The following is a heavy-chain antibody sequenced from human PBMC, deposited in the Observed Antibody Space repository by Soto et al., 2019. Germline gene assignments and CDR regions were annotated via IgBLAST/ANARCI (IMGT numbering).Heavy chain of an antibody. Sequence: ASETLSLTCTVSGGSISSSSYYWGWIRQPPGKGLEWIGNIYYSGSTYYNPSLKSRVTISVDTSKNHFSLKLSSVTAADTAVYYCAIYSSGWYPLDYWGQGTLVTVSS. V-gene: IGHV4-39*02. CDR1: GGSISSSSYY. J-gene: IGHJ4*02. D-gene: IGHD6-19*01. CDR2: IYYSGST. CDR3: AIYSSGWYPLDY.